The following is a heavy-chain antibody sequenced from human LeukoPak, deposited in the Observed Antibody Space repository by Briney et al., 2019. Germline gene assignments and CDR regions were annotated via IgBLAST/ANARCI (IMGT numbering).Heavy chain of an antibody. Sequence: PSETLSLTCTVSGYSISSGYYWGWIRQPPGKGLEWIGSIYYSGSTYYNPSLKSRVTISVDTSKNQFSLKLSSVTAADTAVYYCARLIAVAGTSWFDPWGQGTLVTVSS. CDR2: IYYSGST. V-gene: IGHV4-38-2*02. J-gene: IGHJ5*02. CDR1: GYSISSGYY. CDR3: ARLIAVAGTSWFDP. D-gene: IGHD6-19*01.